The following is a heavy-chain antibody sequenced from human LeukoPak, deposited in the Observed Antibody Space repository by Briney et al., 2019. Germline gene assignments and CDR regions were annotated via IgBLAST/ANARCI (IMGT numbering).Heavy chain of an antibody. J-gene: IGHJ3*01. CDR2: IIVGNGNT. Sequence: ASVKVSCKASGYIFRNYDIYWVRQAPGQRLEWLGWIIVGNGNTKYSQKFQGRVIITSDTSASTAYMELSSLSSEDTAVYYCTRDAVVGTGIAFDVWGQGTMVTVSS. D-gene: IGHD4-23*01. CDR1: GYIFRNYD. CDR3: TRDAVVGTGIAFDV. V-gene: IGHV1-3*01.